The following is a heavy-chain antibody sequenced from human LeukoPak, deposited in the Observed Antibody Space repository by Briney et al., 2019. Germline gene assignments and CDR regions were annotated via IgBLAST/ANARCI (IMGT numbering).Heavy chain of an antibody. D-gene: IGHD7-27*01. Sequence: GGSLRLSCAASGFTVSTSYMSWVRQAPGKGLEWVSVIYSGGNTYYADSVKGRFTISRDNSKNTLYLQMNTLRAEDTAVYYCARDPGNWFDPWGQGTLATVSS. CDR1: GFTVSTSY. V-gene: IGHV3-53*01. J-gene: IGHJ5*02. CDR3: ARDPGNWFDP. CDR2: IYSGGNT.